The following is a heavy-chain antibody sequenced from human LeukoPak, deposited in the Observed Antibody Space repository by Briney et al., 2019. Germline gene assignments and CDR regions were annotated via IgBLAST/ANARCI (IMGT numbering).Heavy chain of an antibody. Sequence: ASVKVSCKASGYTFTGYYMHWVRQAPGQGLEWMGRINPNSGGTNYAQKFQGRVTMTRDTSISIAYMELSRLRSDDTAVYYCARSGIAAAVSDYRGQGTLVTVSS. J-gene: IGHJ4*02. CDR3: ARSGIAAAVSDY. CDR2: INPNSGGT. D-gene: IGHD6-13*01. V-gene: IGHV1-2*06. CDR1: GYTFTGYY.